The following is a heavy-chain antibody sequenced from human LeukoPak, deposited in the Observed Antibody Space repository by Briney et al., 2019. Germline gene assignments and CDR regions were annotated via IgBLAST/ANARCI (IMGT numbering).Heavy chain of an antibody. D-gene: IGHD2/OR15-2a*01. CDR2: ISYDGSNK. CDR3: AKGNGVYFKTHFDY. V-gene: IGHV3-30*18. J-gene: IGHJ4*02. Sequence: SGGSLRLSCAASGFTFSSYGMHWVRQAPGKGLEWVAVISYDGSNKYYADSVKGRFTISRDNSKNTLYLQMNSLRAEDTAVYHCAKGNGVYFKTHFDYWGQGALVTVSS. CDR1: GFTFSSYG.